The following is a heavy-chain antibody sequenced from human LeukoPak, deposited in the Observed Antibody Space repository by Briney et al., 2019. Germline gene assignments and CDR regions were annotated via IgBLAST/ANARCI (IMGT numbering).Heavy chain of an antibody. CDR3: ARASRCSSTSCYGSFDP. J-gene: IGHJ5*02. V-gene: IGHV1-8*01. D-gene: IGHD2-2*01. Sequence: ASVKVSCKASGYTFTSYDINWVRQATGQGLEWMGWMNPKSGNTGYAQKFQGRVTMTRNTSISTAYMELSSLRSEDTAVYYCARASRCSSTSCYGSFDPWGQGTLVTVSS. CDR1: GYTFTSYD. CDR2: MNPKSGNT.